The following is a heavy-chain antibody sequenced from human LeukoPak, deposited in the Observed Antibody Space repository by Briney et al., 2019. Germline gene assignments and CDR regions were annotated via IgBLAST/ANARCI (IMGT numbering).Heavy chain of an antibody. Sequence: GGSLRLSCAASGFTFSSYSMNWVRQAPGKGLEWVSSISSSSSYIYYADSVKGRFTISRDNAKNSLYLQMNSLRAEDTAVYFCARPARGGDFDSWGQGTLVTVSS. D-gene: IGHD3-10*01. J-gene: IGHJ4*02. CDR1: GFTFSSYS. CDR2: ISSSSSYI. V-gene: IGHV3-21*01. CDR3: ARPARGGDFDS.